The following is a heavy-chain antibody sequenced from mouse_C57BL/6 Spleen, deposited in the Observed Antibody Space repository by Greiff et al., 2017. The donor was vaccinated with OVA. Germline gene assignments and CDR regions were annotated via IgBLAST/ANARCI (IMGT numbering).Heavy chain of an antibody. CDR3: AREDSNYGGYFDV. CDR1: GFTFSDYY. V-gene: IGHV5-16*01. Sequence: EVKLMESEGGLVQPGSSMKLSCTASGFTFSDYYMAWVRQVPEKGLEWVAHINYDGSSTYYLDSLKSRFIISRDNAKNILYLQMSSLQSEDTATYYCAREDSNYGGYFDVWGTGTTVTVSS. D-gene: IGHD2-5*01. J-gene: IGHJ1*03. CDR2: INYDGSST.